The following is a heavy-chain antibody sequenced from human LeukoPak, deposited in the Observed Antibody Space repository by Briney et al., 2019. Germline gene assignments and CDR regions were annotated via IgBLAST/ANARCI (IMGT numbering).Heavy chain of an antibody. CDR1: GGSFSGYY. D-gene: IGHD2-21*02. Sequence: SETLSLTCAVYGGSFSGYYWSWIRQPPGKGLEWIGEINHSGSTNYNPSLKSRVTISVDTSKNQFSLKLSSVTAADTAVYYCARGFVVTAIGRPHFWFDPWGQGTLVTVSS. J-gene: IGHJ5*02. V-gene: IGHV4-34*01. CDR3: ARGFVVTAIGRPHFWFDP. CDR2: INHSGST.